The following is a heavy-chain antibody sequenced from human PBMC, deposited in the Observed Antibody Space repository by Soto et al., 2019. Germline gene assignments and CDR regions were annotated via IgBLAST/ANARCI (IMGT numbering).Heavy chain of an antibody. Sequence: GESLKISCKGSGYSFTSYWIGCVRQMPGKGLEWMVIIYPGDSDTRYSPSFQGQVTISADKSISTAYRQWSSLKASDTAMYYCARLKGSGSLYYYGMDVWGQGTTVTVSS. CDR2: IYPGDSDT. CDR1: GYSFTSYW. D-gene: IGHD3-10*01. V-gene: IGHV5-51*01. J-gene: IGHJ6*02. CDR3: ARLKGSGSLYYYGMDV.